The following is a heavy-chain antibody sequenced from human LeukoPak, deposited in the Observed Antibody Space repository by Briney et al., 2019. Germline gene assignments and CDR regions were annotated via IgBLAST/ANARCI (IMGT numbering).Heavy chain of an antibody. CDR2: IKSKTDVGTT. D-gene: IGHD6-6*01. J-gene: IGHJ4*02. CDR3: TTEGHSIAASGGFDY. Sequence: GGSLRLSCAASGFTFSNAWMSWVRQAPGKGLEWVGRIKSKTDVGTTDYAAPVKGRFTISRDDSKNTLYLQMNSLKTEDTAVYYCTTEGHSIAASGGFDYWGQGTLVTVSS. V-gene: IGHV3-15*01. CDR1: GFTFSNAW.